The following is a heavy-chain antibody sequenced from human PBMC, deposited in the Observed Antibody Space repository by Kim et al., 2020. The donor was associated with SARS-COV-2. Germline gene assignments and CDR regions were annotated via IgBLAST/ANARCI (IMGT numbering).Heavy chain of an antibody. V-gene: IGHV1-46*01. CDR3: ARDGSALQVWIQLWKGGFDY. Sequence: ASVKVSCKASGYTFTSYYMHWVRQAPGQGLDWMGIINPSGGSTSYAQKFQGRVTMTRDTSTSTVYMELSSLRSEDTAVYYCARDGSALQVWIQLWKGGFDYWGQGTLVTVSS. CDR1: GYTFTSYY. J-gene: IGHJ4*02. CDR2: INPSGGST. D-gene: IGHD5-18*01.